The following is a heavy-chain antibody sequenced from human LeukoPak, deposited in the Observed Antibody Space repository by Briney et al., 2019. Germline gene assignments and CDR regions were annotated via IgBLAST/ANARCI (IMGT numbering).Heavy chain of an antibody. D-gene: IGHD4-17*01. V-gene: IGHV3-33*01. Sequence: GGSLRLSCAASGFTFSSYGMEWVRQAPGKGLEWVAVIWYDGSNKYYADSVKGRFTISRDNSKNTLYLQMNSLRAEDTAMYYCARPDYGDYEGHYYFDYWGQGTLVTVSS. CDR1: GFTFSSYG. CDR3: ARPDYGDYEGHYYFDY. CDR2: IWYDGSNK. J-gene: IGHJ4*02.